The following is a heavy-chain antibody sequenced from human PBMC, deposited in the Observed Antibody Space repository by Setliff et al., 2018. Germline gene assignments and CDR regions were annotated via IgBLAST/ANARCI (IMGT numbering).Heavy chain of an antibody. Sequence: SETLALTCNVSGGSISDNNYYWGWILQSPWKELEWIGGISHSANKYYNPSFRTGVTISVDMSKNQFFLNLDSVTAADTALYYCARESRFGYSGYDCAFDYWGQGMLVTVSS. J-gene: IGHJ4*02. CDR2: ISHSANK. D-gene: IGHD5-12*01. V-gene: IGHV4-39*02. CDR1: GGSISDNNYY. CDR3: ARESRFGYSGYDCAFDY.